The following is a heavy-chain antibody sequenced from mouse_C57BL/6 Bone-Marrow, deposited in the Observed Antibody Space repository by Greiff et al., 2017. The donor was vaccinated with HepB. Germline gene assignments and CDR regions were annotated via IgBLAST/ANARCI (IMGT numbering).Heavy chain of an antibody. CDR2: ISNGGGST. V-gene: IGHV5-12*01. CDR1: GFTFSDYY. CDR3: ANLGGFAY. J-gene: IGHJ3*01. Sequence: EVMLVESGGGLVQPGGSLKLSCAASGFTFSDYYMYWVRQTPEKRLEWVAYISNGGGSTYYPDTVKGRFTISRDNAKNTLYLQMSRLKSEDTAMYYCANLGGFAYWGQGTLVTVSA. D-gene: IGHD3-3*01.